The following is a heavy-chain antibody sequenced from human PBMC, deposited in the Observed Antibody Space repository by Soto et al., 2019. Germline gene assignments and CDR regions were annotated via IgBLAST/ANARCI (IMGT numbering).Heavy chain of an antibody. CDR2: ISYDGSNK. J-gene: IGHJ6*02. D-gene: IGHD5-18*01. CDR3: AKEIASLRGYSYDAGMDV. CDR1: GFTFSSYG. Sequence: GGSLRLSCAASGFTFSSYGMHWVRQAPGKGLEWVAVISYDGSNKYYADSVKGRFTISRDNSKNTLYLQMNSLRAEDTAVYYCAKEIASLRGYSYDAGMDVWGQGTTVTV. V-gene: IGHV3-30*18.